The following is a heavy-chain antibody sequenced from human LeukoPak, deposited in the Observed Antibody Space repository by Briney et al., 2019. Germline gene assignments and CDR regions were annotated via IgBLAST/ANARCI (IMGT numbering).Heavy chain of an antibody. D-gene: IGHD6-13*01. CDR3: ARLTADGRLYFVD. V-gene: IGHV3-53*01. CDR1: GFTANSNY. Sequence: GGSLRLSCAASGFTANSNYLSWVRQPPGKGLEGVSTLYNTGNTYCANAVKGRFSISRDNSKNTLFLQMNSLRAEDTAVYYCARLTADGRLYFVDWGPGTLVTVSS. CDR2: LYNTGNT. J-gene: IGHJ4*02.